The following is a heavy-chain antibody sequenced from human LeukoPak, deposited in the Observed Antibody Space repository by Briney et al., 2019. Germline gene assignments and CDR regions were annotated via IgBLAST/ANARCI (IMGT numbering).Heavy chain of an antibody. CDR3: AKSRIGSYWDAFDI. CDR1: GFTFTSSA. Sequence: GASVKVSCKASGFTFTSSAMQWVRQARGQRLEWIGWIVVGSGNTNYAQKFQERVTITRDMSTSTAYMELSSLRAEDTAVYYCAKSRIGSYWDAFDIWGQGTMVTVSS. D-gene: IGHD1-26*01. CDR2: IVVGSGNT. V-gene: IGHV1-58*02. J-gene: IGHJ3*02.